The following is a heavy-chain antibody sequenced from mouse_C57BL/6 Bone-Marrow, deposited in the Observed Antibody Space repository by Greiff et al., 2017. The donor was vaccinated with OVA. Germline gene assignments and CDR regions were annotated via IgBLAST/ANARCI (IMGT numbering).Heavy chain of an antibody. Sequence: VKVEESGPGLVAPSQSLSITCTVSGFSLTSYGVHWVRQPPGKGLEWLVVIWSDGSTTYNSALKSRLSISKDNSKSQVFLKMNSLQTDDTAMYYCARHDPIYYGGFAYWGQGTLVTVSA. V-gene: IGHV2-6-1*01. J-gene: IGHJ3*01. CDR2: IWSDGST. D-gene: IGHD1-2*01. CDR1: GFSLTSYG. CDR3: ARHDPIYYGGFAY.